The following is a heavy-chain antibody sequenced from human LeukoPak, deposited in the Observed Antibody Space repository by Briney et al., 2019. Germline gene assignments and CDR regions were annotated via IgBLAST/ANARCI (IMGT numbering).Heavy chain of an antibody. Sequence: PGGPLRLSCAASGFTFSSYEMNWVRQAPGKGLEWVSYISNNGRTIYYADSAKGRFTISRDNAQNSLYLQMNSLRGEDTALYYCARDRGVYGVDYWGQGTLVTVSS. CDR2: ISNNGRTI. D-gene: IGHD4-17*01. CDR1: GFTFSSYE. J-gene: IGHJ4*02. CDR3: ARDRGVYGVDY. V-gene: IGHV3-48*03.